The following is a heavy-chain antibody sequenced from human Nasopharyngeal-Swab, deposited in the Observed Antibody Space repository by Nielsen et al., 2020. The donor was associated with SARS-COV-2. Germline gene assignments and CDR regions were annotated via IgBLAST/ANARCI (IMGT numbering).Heavy chain of an antibody. Sequence: SLKISCAASGFTFDDYAMHWVRQAPGKGLEWVSGISWHSGSIGYADSVKGRFTISRDNAKNSLYLQMNSLRAEDTALYYCAKDIEVDIVVVVAANAFDIWGQGTMVTVSS. J-gene: IGHJ3*02. CDR1: GFTFDDYA. V-gene: IGHV3-9*01. CDR3: AKDIEVDIVVVVAANAFDI. CDR2: ISWHSGSI. D-gene: IGHD2-15*01.